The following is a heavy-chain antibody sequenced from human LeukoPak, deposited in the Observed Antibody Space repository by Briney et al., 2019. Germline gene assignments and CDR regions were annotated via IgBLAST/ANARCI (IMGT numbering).Heavy chain of an antibody. CDR2: INHNGNVN. J-gene: IGHJ6*02. V-gene: IGHV3-7*03. CDR1: GFTFSSYG. D-gene: IGHD3-16*01. CDR3: ARGGGLDV. Sequence: GGTLRLSCAASGFTFSSYGMHWVRQAPGKGLEWVASINHNGNVNYYVDSVKGRFTISRDNAKNSLYLQMSNLRAEDTAVYFCARGGGLDVWGQGATVTVSS.